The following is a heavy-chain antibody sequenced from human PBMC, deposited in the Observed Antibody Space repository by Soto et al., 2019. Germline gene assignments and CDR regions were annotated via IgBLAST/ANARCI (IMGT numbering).Heavy chain of an antibody. V-gene: IGHV1-3*05. CDR3: ARDGIAAAGTSWFDP. J-gene: IGHJ5*02. CDR1: GYTFTSHA. D-gene: IGHD6-13*01. Sequence: QVQLVQSGAEEKKPGASVKVSCKASGYTFTSHAMDWVRQAPGQRLEWMGWINAGNGNTKYSQKFQGRVTITTDTSASTAYMELSSLRSEDTAVYYCARDGIAAAGTSWFDPWGQGTLVTVSS. CDR2: INAGNGNT.